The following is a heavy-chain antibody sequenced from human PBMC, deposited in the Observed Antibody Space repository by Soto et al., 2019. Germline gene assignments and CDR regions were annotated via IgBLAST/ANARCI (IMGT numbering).Heavy chain of an antibody. D-gene: IGHD2-2*01. CDR1: GGSFSGYY. V-gene: IGHV4-34*01. CDR3: ARVEIPAANSYYYMDV. Sequence: SETLSLTCAVYGGSFSGYYWSWIRQPPGKGLEWIGEINHSGSNNYNPSLKSRVTISVDTSKHQFSLKLSSVTAADTAVYYCARVEIPAANSYYYMDVWGKGTPVTVSS. J-gene: IGHJ6*03. CDR2: INHSGSN.